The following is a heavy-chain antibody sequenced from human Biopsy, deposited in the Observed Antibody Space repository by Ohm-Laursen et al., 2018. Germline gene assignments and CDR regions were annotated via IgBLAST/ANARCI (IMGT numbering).Heavy chain of an antibody. CDR1: GFTFSSYG. CDR3: AKEEAAYSSTSLDY. V-gene: IGHV3-30*18. CDR2: ISHDGSVK. D-gene: IGHD6-13*01. J-gene: IGHJ4*02. Sequence: SLRLSCAASGFTFSSYGMQWVRQAPGKGLEWVAVISHDGSVKHYADSVKGRFTISRDNAKNTLFLQMNSLRAEDTAVYYCAKEEAAYSSTSLDYWGQGTLVTVSS.